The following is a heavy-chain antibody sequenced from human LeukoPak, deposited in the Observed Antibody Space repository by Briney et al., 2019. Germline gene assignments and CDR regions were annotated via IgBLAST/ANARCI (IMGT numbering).Heavy chain of an antibody. Sequence: GASVKVSCKASGYTFTGYYMHWVRQAPGQGLEWMGWINPNSGGTNYAQKFQGRVTMTRDTSISTAYMELSRLRSDDTAVYYCARGGGYSYGYSWFDPWGQGTLVTVSS. D-gene: IGHD5-18*01. V-gene: IGHV1-2*02. CDR2: INPNSGGT. CDR3: ARGGGYSYGYSWFDP. J-gene: IGHJ5*02. CDR1: GYTFTGYY.